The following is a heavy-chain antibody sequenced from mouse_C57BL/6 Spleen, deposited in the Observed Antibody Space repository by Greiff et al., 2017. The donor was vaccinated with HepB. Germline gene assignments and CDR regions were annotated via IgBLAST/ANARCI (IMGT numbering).Heavy chain of an antibody. J-gene: IGHJ4*01. CDR2: INPNYGTT. Sequence: EVQLVESGPELVKPGASVKISCKASGYSFTDYNMNWVKQSNGKSLEWIGVINPNYGTTSYNQKFKGKATLTVDQSSSTAYMQLNSLTSEDSAVYYCARPITTVVATKYAMDYWGQGTSVTVSS. CDR1: GYSFTDYN. V-gene: IGHV1-39*01. CDR3: ARPITTVVATKYAMDY. D-gene: IGHD1-1*01.